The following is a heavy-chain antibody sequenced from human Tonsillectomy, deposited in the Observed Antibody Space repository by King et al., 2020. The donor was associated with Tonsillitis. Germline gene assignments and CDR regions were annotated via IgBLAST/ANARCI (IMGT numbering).Heavy chain of an antibody. V-gene: IGHV5-51*01. Sequence: QLVQSGAEVKKPGESLKISCKGSGYSLTSYWIGWVRQMPGKGLEWMAIIHADESDTRYSPSFQGQVTISTDKSINTAYLQWSSLKASDTAMYYCATKVGAIHTFDIWGQGTMVTVSS. CDR3: ATKVGAIHTFDI. CDR2: IHADESDT. J-gene: IGHJ3*02. CDR1: GYSLTSYW. D-gene: IGHD1-26*01.